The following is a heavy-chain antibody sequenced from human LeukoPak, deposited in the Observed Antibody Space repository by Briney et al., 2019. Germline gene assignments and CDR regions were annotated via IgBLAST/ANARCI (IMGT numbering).Heavy chain of an antibody. CDR3: ARDPTLGGFGGWLDP. CDR2: INPNSGGT. V-gene: IGHV1-2*02. J-gene: IGHJ5*02. D-gene: IGHD3-16*01. Sequence: ASVKVSCKASGYTFTGYYMHWVRQAPGQGLEWMGWINPNSGGTNYAQKFQGRVTMTRDTSISTAYMELSRLRSDDTAVYYCARDPTLGGFGGWLDPWGQGTLVTVSS. CDR1: GYTFTGYY.